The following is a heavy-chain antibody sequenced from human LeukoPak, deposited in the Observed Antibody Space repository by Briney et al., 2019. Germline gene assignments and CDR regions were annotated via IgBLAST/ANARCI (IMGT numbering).Heavy chain of an antibody. Sequence: ASVKVSCKASGYTFTGYYMHWVRQAPGQGLEWMGRINPNSGGTNYAQKFQGRVTMTRDTSISTAYMELSRLRSDDTAVYYCARDLPLPLYGDYTGDAFDIWGQGTMVTVSS. CDR3: ARDLPLPLYGDYTGDAFDI. D-gene: IGHD4-17*01. CDR2: INPNSGGT. CDR1: GYTFTGYY. J-gene: IGHJ3*02. V-gene: IGHV1-2*06.